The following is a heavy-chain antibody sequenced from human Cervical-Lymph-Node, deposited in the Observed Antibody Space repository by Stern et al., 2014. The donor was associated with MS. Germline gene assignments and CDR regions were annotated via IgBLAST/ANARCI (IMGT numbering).Heavy chain of an antibody. CDR3: AREVAGHRLGMMDV. CDR2: INPSGGST. V-gene: IGHV1-46*01. Sequence: VQLVQSGAEVKKPGASVKVSCKASGYTFTNYYIHWVRQAPGQGLEWMGIINPSGGSTNYAQKFQGRVTMTRDTSTSTVYMELSSLRSEDTAVYYCAREVAGHRLGMMDVWGQGTTVTVSS. J-gene: IGHJ6*02. D-gene: IGHD6-19*01. CDR1: GYTFTNYY.